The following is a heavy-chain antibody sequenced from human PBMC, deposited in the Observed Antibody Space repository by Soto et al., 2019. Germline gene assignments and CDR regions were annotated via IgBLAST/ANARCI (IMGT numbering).Heavy chain of an antibody. Sequence: GGALRLSCAASGFTVSSDGMHWVRQAPGKGLEWVAVIWYDGSNKYYADSVKGRFTISRDNSKNTLYLQMNSLRAEDTAVYYCARDFWRWLQPVGLGPPFDYWGQGTLVTVSS. D-gene: IGHD3-3*01. CDR3: ARDFWRWLQPVGLGPPFDY. CDR2: IWYDGSNK. V-gene: IGHV3-33*01. J-gene: IGHJ4*02. CDR1: GFTVSSDG.